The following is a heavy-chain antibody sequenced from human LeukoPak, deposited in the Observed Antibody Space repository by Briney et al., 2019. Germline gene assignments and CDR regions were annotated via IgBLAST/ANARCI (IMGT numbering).Heavy chain of an antibody. CDR3: ARDAAHQATVVVTNEPRGTPGAADY. V-gene: IGHV1-2*02. Sequence: ASVKVSCKASGYTFTGYYIHWVRQAAGQGLEWMGWINPNSGGTSYAQKFQGRVTMTRDTSISTAYMEVSRLTSDDTAVYYCARDAAHQATVVVTNEPRGTPGAADYWGQGTLVTVSS. J-gene: IGHJ4*02. CDR2: INPNSGGT. CDR1: GYTFTGYY. D-gene: IGHD3-22*01.